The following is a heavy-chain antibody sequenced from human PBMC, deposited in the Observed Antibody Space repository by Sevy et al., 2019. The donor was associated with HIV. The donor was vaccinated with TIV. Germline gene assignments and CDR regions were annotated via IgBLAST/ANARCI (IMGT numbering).Heavy chain of an antibody. CDR3: ARDGISSSSSSSYYYGMDV. J-gene: IGHJ6*02. CDR2: ISSSSRTI. Sequence: GGSLRLSCAASGFTFSSYSMNWVRQAPGKGLEWVSYISSSSRTIYYADSVKGRFTISRDSAKNSLYLQLNSLRDEDTAVYYCARDGISSSSSSSYYYGMDVWGQGTTVTVSS. V-gene: IGHV3-48*02. CDR1: GFTFSSYS. D-gene: IGHD6-6*01.